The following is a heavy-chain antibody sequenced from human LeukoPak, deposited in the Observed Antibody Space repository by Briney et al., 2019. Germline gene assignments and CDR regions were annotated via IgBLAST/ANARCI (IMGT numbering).Heavy chain of an antibody. Sequence: GGSLRLSCAASGFTFVDYVMHWVRQAPGRGLEWVSGISWNSGSIGYADSVKGRFTISRDNVKNSLYLQMNRLRAEDTALYYCAKDMGYYDSSGYSALFDYWGQGTLVTVSS. CDR3: AKDMGYYDSSGYSALFDY. D-gene: IGHD3-22*01. J-gene: IGHJ4*02. V-gene: IGHV3-9*01. CDR2: ISWNSGSI. CDR1: GFTFVDYV.